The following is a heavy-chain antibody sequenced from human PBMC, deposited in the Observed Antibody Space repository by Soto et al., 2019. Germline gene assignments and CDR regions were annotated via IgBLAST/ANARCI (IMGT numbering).Heavy chain of an antibody. CDR1: GGSISRITYY. V-gene: IGHV4-30-4*08. Sequence: ASETLSLTCTVSGGSISRITYYWGWIRQSPGKGLEWRGYLFHSGTTYYNRSLKGRLIISIEKSQHQFSLRRTSVTAADSAVYFCAREPYLPKARNDFGGQGTLVTVSS. CDR2: LFHSGTT. J-gene: IGHJ4*02. CDR3: AREPYLPKARNDF.